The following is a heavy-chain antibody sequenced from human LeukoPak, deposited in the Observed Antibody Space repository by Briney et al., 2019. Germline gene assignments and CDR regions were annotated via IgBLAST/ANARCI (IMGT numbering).Heavy chain of an antibody. V-gene: IGHV4-30-2*01. Sequence: SQTLSLTCAVSGVSISSGGYSWSWIRQPPGKGLEWIGYIYHSGSTYYNPSLKSRVTISVDRSKNQFSLKLSSVTAADTAVYYCARDRGYYYGMDVWGQGTTVTVSS. CDR1: GVSISSGGYS. CDR3: ARDRGYYYGMDV. J-gene: IGHJ6*02. CDR2: IYHSGST.